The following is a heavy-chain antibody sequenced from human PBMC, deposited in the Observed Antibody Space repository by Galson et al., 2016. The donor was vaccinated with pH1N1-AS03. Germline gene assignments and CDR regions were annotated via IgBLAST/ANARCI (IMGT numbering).Heavy chain of an antibody. Sequence: ETLSLTCTVSGFSINNDYFWGWVRQPPGRGLEWIGSVQHRGDTYYNPSLKSRVAISVDTSKNQFSLRLSSLTAADTALYYCARDPPLEIGWYFDLWGRGTLVTVSS. CDR2: VQHRGDT. CDR1: GFSINNDYF. D-gene: IGHD3-3*01. CDR3: ARDPPLEIGWYFDL. V-gene: IGHV4-38-2*02. J-gene: IGHJ2*01.